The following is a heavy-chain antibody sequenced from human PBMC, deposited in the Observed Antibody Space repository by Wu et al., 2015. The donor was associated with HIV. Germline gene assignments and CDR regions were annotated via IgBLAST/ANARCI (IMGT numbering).Heavy chain of an antibody. Sequence: QVQLVQSGTEVKKPGSSVRVSCKASGGTASEESLSTYSIIWVRQAPGRGLEWMGIINPSGGSTSYAQKFQGRVTMTRDTSTSTVYMELSSLRSEDTAVYYCARSSTARGGYFDYWGQGTLVTVSS. J-gene: IGHJ4*02. CDR3: ARSSTARGGYFDY. CDR1: GGTASEESLSTYS. CDR2: INPSGGST. V-gene: IGHV1-46*01. D-gene: IGHD5-18*01.